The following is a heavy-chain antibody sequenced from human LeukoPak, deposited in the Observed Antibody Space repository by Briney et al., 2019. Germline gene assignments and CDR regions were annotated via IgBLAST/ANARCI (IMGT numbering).Heavy chain of an antibody. J-gene: IGHJ3*02. CDR3: ARYYYDSSGSQGAYDM. CDR2: INSDGSTT. CDR1: GFTFSSFW. D-gene: IGHD3-22*01. Sequence: PGGSLRLSCAASGFTFSSFWMNWVRQAPGKGLAWVSRINSDGSTTTYADSVKGRFTISRDNARNTLYLQMNSLRAEDTAVYYCARYYYDSSGSQGAYDMWGQGTMVTVSS. V-gene: IGHV3-74*01.